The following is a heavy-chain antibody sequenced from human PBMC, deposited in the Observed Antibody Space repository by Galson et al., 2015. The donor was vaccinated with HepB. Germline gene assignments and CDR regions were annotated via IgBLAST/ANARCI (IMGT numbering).Heavy chain of an antibody. D-gene: IGHD5-18*01. V-gene: IGHV5-10-1*01. J-gene: IGHJ6*02. CDR1: GYSFTSYW. CDR2: IDPSDSYT. Sequence: QSGAEVKKPGESLRISCKGSGYSFTSYWISWVRQMPGKGLEWMGRIDPSDSYTNYSPSFQGHVTISAGKSISTAYLQWSSLKASDTAMYYCATNTAMVKDYYYGMDVWGQGTTVTVSS. CDR3: ATNTAMVKDYYYGMDV.